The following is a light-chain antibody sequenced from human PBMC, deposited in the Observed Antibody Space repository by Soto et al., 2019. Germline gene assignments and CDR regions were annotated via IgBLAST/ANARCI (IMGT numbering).Light chain of an antibody. V-gene: IGKV3D-20*02. CDR3: QQSSNWPHIT. Sequence: EIVLTQSRVTLSFSPGEIATPHFRAIQSVSSSYLAWYQQKPGQAPRLLIYGASNRATGIPDRFSGSGSGTEFTLTISRLKSEDFAVYYCQQSSNWPHITFGKGKQLEIK. CDR2: GAS. J-gene: IGKJ5*01. CDR1: QSVSSSY.